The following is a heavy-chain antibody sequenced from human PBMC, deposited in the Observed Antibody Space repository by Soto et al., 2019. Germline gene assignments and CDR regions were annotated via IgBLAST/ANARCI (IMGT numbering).Heavy chain of an antibody. CDR3: ARYSGSYWHYLDF. J-gene: IGHJ4*02. V-gene: IGHV5-51*01. CDR1: GYSFASHW. Sequence: GESLKISCQGSGYSFASHWVAWVRQMPEKGLEWIGTIYPGDSDTKYSSAFRGHVTISADTSVSTAYLQWRSLEATDSAIYYCARYSGSYWHYLDFWGQGTLVTGS. CDR2: IYPGDSDT. D-gene: IGHD1-26*01.